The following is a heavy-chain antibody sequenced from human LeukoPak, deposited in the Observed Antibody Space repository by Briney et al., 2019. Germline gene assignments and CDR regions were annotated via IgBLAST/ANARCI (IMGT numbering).Heavy chain of an antibody. V-gene: IGHV3-21*01. CDR1: GFTFSSYS. CDR3: ASRYSSGWYDAFDI. D-gene: IGHD6-19*01. CDR2: ISSSSSYI. J-gene: IGHJ3*02. Sequence: GGSLRLSCAASGFTFSSYSMNWVRQAPGKGLEWVSSISSSSSYIYYADSVKGRFTISRDNAKNSLYLQMNSPRAEDTAVYYCASRYSSGWYDAFDIWGQGTMVTVSS.